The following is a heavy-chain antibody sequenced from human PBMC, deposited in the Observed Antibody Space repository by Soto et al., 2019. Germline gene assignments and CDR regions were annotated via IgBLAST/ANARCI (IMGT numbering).Heavy chain of an antibody. Sequence: QVQLQESGPGLVKPSQTLSLTCTVSGGSISSGGYYWSWIRQHPGKGLEWIGYIYYSGSTYYNPSLKSRVTTSVDTSKNQFSLKLSSVTAADTAVYYCARRSRLYYYYGMDVWGQGTTVTVSS. CDR2: IYYSGST. J-gene: IGHJ6*02. CDR1: GGSISSGGYY. CDR3: ARRSRLYYYYGMDV. V-gene: IGHV4-31*03.